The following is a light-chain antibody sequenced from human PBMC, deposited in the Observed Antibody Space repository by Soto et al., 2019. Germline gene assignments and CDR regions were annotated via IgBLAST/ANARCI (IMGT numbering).Light chain of an antibody. J-gene: IGKJ1*01. V-gene: IGKV1-5*03. CDR3: QQYNSYPWT. CDR2: KAS. Sequence: DIQMTQSPSTLSASVGDRVTITCRASQSISSWLAWYQQKPGKAPKLLIYKASSLESGVPSRFSGSGSGTHFTLTISSMQPDDSATYYCQQYNSYPWTFGQGTKVEIK. CDR1: QSISSW.